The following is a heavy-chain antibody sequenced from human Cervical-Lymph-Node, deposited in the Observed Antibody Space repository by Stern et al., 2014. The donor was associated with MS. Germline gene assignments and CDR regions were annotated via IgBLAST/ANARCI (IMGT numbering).Heavy chain of an antibody. CDR3: AAKKDYYDSSGDDAFDI. CDR2: IVVGSGNT. J-gene: IGHJ3*02. Sequence: QLVESGPEVKKPGTSVKVSCKASGFTFTSSAVQWVRQARGQRLEWIGWIVVGSGNTNYAQKFQERVTITRDMSTSTAYMELSSLRSEDTAVYYCAAKKDYYDSSGDDAFDIWGQGTMVTVSS. D-gene: IGHD3-22*01. CDR1: GFTFTSSA. V-gene: IGHV1-58*01.